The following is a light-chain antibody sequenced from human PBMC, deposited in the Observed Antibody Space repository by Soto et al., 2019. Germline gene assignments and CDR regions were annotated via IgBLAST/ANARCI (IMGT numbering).Light chain of an antibody. CDR3: MQNTHWPIT. J-gene: IGKJ5*01. CDR2: QVS. Sequence: VMMSQSPLSLPVTLGHHAYISCSYSQSLVYSDGDTYLSWFQQRPGQSPRRLLSQVSNRDSGVPDRFSGSGSGTDFTLKISSVEADDVAVYYCMQNTHWPITFGQGTRLEIK. V-gene: IGKV2-30*01. CDR1: QSLVYSDGDTY.